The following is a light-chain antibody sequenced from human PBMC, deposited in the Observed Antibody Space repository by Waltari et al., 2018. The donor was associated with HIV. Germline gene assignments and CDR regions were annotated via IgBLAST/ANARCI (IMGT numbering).Light chain of an antibody. Sequence: QSVLTQPPSASGTPGQKVTISCSGSRSNIGSNDIFCYKQLPGAAPKLLMYKTDQRPSGVPDRFSGSKSGTSASLAISGLRSEDEADYTCATWDDSLSGVVFGGGTKLNVL. V-gene: IGLV1-47*01. CDR3: ATWDDSLSGVV. J-gene: IGLJ3*02. CDR2: KTD. CDR1: RSNIGSND.